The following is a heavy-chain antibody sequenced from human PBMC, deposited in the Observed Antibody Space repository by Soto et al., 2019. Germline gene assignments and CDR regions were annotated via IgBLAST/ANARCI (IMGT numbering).Heavy chain of an antibody. V-gene: IGHV5-10-1*01. CDR1: GYSITSSW. J-gene: IGHJ6*02. D-gene: IGHD2-2*01. Sequence: WEPLTVACRGAGYSITSSWTGWVRKMPGKGLEWMGRIDPSDSYTNYSPAFQGHVTISADKSISTAYLQWSSLKASDTAMYYCARFVVVPAATRGMDVWGQGTTVTVSS. CDR2: IDPSDSYT. CDR3: ARFVVVPAATRGMDV.